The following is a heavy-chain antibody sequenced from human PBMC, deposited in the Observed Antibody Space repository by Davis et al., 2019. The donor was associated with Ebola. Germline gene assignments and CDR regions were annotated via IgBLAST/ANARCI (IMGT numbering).Heavy chain of an antibody. Sequence: SETLSLTCTVSGGSISSSSYYWGWIRQPPGKGLEWIGSIYYSGSTNYNPSLKSRVTISVDTSKNQFSLKLSSVTAADTAVYYCAGDSVLRYAFDIWGQGTMVTVSS. CDR3: AGDSVLRYAFDI. J-gene: IGHJ3*02. CDR2: IYYSGST. D-gene: IGHD6-25*01. CDR1: GGSISSSSYY. V-gene: IGHV4-39*07.